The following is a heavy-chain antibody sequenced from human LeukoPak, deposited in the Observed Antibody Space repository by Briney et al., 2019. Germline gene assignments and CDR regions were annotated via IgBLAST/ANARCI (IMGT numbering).Heavy chain of an antibody. CDR3: ARETAIVGARYYFDY. CDR2: IYYSGST. CDR1: GYSISSGYY. V-gene: IGHV4-38-2*02. Sequence: SETLSLTCTVSGYSISSGYYWGWIRQPPGKGLEWIGSIYYSGSTYYNPSLKSRVTISVDTSKIQFSLKLSSVTAADTAVYYCARETAIVGARYYFDYWGQGTLVTVSS. D-gene: IGHD1-26*01. J-gene: IGHJ4*02.